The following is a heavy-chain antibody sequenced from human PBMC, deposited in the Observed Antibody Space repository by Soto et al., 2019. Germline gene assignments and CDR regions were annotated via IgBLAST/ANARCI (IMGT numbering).Heavy chain of an antibody. CDR1: GGSISSGDYY. CDR2: VYYSGST. CDR3: ARDRSGGSGSYYYYGMDV. D-gene: IGHD3-10*01. J-gene: IGHJ6*02. Sequence: KTSETLSLTCTVSGGSISSGDYYWSWIRQPPGKGLEWIGYVYYSGSTYYNPSLKSRVTISVDTSKNQFSLKLSSVTAADTAVYYCARDRSGGSGSYYYYGMDVWGQGTTVTVSS. V-gene: IGHV4-30-4*01.